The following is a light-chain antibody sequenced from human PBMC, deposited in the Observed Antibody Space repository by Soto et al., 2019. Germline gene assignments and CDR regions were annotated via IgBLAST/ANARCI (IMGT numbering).Light chain of an antibody. CDR2: GSS. J-gene: IGKJ4*01. CDR3: QQSYSAPPLT. CDR1: QNIDIF. V-gene: IGKV1-39*01. Sequence: DIQITQSPSSLSASVVDRVTITCRASQNIDIFLNWYHQKPGRAPNLLIYGSSTLQNGVPSRFSGSGSGTDFSLTISSLQPEDFGTYYCQQSYSAPPLTFGAGTKVDIK.